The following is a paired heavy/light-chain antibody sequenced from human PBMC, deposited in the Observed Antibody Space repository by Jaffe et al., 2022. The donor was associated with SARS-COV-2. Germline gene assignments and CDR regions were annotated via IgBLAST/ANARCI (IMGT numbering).Light chain of an antibody. J-gene: IGKJ4*01. CDR3: QQYASSPIT. V-gene: IGKV3-20*01. CDR2: GAS. CDR1: QSVSSSY. Sequence: EIVLTQSPGTLSLSPGERATLSCRASQSVSSSYLAWYQQKPGQAPKLLIYGASSRATGIPDRFSGSGSGTDFTLTISRLEPEDFAVYYCQQYASSPITFGGGTKVEIK.
Heavy chain of an antibody. J-gene: IGHJ4*02. D-gene: IGHD3-10*01. Sequence: EVQLVESGGGLVQPGGSLRLSCAASGFTFSSYAMRWVRQAPGKGLEYVSSISGSGADTYYADSVKGRFTISRDNSKNTVYLQMNSLRAEDTAIYYCARHRSGSYEPSDYWGQGTLATVSS. V-gene: IGHV3-23*04. CDR3: ARHRSGSYEPSDY. CDR2: ISGSGADT. CDR1: GFTFSSYA.